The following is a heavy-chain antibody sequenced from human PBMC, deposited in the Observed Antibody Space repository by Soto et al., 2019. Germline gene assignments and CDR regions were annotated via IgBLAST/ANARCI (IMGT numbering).Heavy chain of an antibody. CDR1: GYTFTGYY. J-gene: IGHJ3*02. D-gene: IGHD1-20*01. CDR3: AREGITGTQDGFHSFDI. CDR2: INPNSGGT. Sequence: ASVKVSCKASGYTFTGYYMHWVRQAPGQGLEWMGWINPNSGGTNYAQKFQGWVTMTRDTSISTAYMELSRLRSDDTAVYYCAREGITGTQDGFHSFDIWGKGTMVTVSS. V-gene: IGHV1-2*04.